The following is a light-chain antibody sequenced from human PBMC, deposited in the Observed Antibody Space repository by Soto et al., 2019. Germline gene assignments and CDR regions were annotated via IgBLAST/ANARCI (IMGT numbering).Light chain of an antibody. Sequence: QSALTQPASVSGSPGQSIAISCTGTSSDVGGYNSASWYQQHPGKAPKLLIYDVSNRPSGVSNRVSGSKSGNTASLTISGLQAEDEADDYCSSYSTGGSYVFGTGTKLTVL. J-gene: IGLJ1*01. CDR2: DVS. V-gene: IGLV2-14*03. CDR3: SSYSTGGSYV. CDR1: SSDVGGYNS.